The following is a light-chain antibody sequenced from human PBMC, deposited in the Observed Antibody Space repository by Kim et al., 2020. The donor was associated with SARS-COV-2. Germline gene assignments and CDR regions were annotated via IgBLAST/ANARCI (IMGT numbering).Light chain of an antibody. CDR2: DAS. CDR3: QHYYNYPFA. J-gene: IGKJ2*01. Sequence: EIVMTQSPATLSVSPGETATLSCRASQSVTNKLAWYQHKPGQAPRLLIYDASSKSVGVPVRFRGGGSGTEFTLTISSLQSEDFAVYYCQHYYNYPFAFGQGTKLEI. V-gene: IGKV3-15*01. CDR1: QSVTNK.